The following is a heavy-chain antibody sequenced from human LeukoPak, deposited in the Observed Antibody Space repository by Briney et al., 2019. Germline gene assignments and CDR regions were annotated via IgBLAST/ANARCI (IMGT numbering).Heavy chain of an antibody. Sequence: ASVKASCKASGYTFTGYYMHWVRQAPGQGLEWMGWINPNSGGTNYAQKFQGRVTMTGDTSISTAYMELSRLRSDDTAVYYCARDSAKWEPGFNWFDPWGQGTLVTVSS. V-gene: IGHV1-2*02. CDR1: GYTFTGYY. CDR3: ARDSAKWEPGFNWFDP. D-gene: IGHD1-26*01. J-gene: IGHJ5*02. CDR2: INPNSGGT.